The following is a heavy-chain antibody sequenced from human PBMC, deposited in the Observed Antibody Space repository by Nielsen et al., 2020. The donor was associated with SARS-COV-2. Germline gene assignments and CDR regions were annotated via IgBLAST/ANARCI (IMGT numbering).Heavy chain of an antibody. Sequence: SETLSLTCTVSGGSISSYYWSWIRQPPGKGLEWIGYIYYSGSTNYNPSLKSRVTISVDTSKNQFSLKLSSVTAADTAVYYCARGVHYYGMDVWGQGTTVTVSS. V-gene: IGHV4-59*01. CDR1: GGSISSYY. D-gene: IGHD5/OR15-5a*01. J-gene: IGHJ6*02. CDR2: IYYSGST. CDR3: ARGVHYYGMDV.